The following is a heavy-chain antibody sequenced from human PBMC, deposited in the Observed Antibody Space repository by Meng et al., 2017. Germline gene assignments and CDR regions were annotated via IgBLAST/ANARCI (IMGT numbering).Heavy chain of an antibody. CDR3: ARDAGEYCGGDCYSPGRNYYDGMDV. J-gene: IGHJ6*02. CDR1: GFTFSSYA. D-gene: IGHD2-21*02. CDR2: ISYDGSNK. Sequence: GESLKISCAASGFTFSSYAMHWVRQAPGKGLEWVAVISYDGSNKYYADSVKGRFTISRDNSKNTLYLQMNSLRAEDTAVYYCARDAGEYCGGDCYSPGRNYYDGMDVWGQGTTVTVSS. V-gene: IGHV3-30*04.